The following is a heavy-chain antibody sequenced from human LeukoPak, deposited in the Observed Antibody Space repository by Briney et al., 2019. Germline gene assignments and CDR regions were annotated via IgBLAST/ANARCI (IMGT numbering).Heavy chain of an antibody. Sequence: ASVKVSCKASGGTFSSYAISWVRQAPGQGLEWMGGIIPIFGTANYAQKFQGRVTITADKSTSTAHMELSSLRSEDTAVYYCARAGHYYDSSGYYLFDYWGQGTLVTVSS. J-gene: IGHJ4*02. V-gene: IGHV1-69*06. D-gene: IGHD3-22*01. CDR3: ARAGHYYDSSGYYLFDY. CDR1: GGTFSSYA. CDR2: IIPIFGTA.